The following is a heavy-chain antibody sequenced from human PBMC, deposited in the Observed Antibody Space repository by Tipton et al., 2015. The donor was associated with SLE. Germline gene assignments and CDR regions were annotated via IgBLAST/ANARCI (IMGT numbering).Heavy chain of an antibody. CDR1: GGSISSSTYY. D-gene: IGHD1-26*01. V-gene: IGHV4-39*07. CDR3: SRGANWYFDF. Sequence: TLSLTCTVSGGSISSSTYYWGWIRQPPGKGLEWIGSIYHSGTTYYNPSLKSRVTLSVDTSKNQFSLKLSSVTAADTAVYYCSRGANWYFDFWGRGTLVTVSS. J-gene: IGHJ2*01. CDR2: IYHSGTT.